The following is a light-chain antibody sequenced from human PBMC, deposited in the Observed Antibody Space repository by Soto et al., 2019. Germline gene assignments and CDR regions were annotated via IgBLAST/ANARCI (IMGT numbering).Light chain of an antibody. CDR1: GTDVGSHKL. CDR3: CSSSGSSPFYV. J-gene: IGLJ1*01. V-gene: IGLV2-23*01. Sequence: QSALTQPASVSGSPGQSITISCTGTGTDVGSHKLVSWYQQHPGKAPKLMVYEGTKRPSGVSDRFSGSKSYNTASLTISGLQAEDEGDYFCCSSSGSSPFYVFGTGTKVTVL. CDR2: EGT.